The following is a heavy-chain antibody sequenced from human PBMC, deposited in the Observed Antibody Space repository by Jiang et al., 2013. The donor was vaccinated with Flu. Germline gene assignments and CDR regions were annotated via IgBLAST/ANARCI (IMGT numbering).Heavy chain of an antibody. CDR1: GLIFSDHY. CDR2: IGNNPNSYTT. J-gene: IGHJ4*02. V-gene: IGHV3-72*01. CDR3: ARIGYSSGDFDY. D-gene: IGHD6-19*01. Sequence: RLSCAASGLIFSDHYMDWVRQAPGKGLEWVARIGNNPNSYTTEYAASVKGRFTISRDNSKNSLYLQMNSLKTEDTAVYYCARIGYSSGDFDYWGQGTLVTVSS.